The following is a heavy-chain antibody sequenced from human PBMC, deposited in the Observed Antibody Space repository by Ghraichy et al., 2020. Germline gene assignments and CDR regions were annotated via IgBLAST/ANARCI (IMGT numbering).Heavy chain of an antibody. CDR1: GFTFSNYY. CDR2: ISIDSSYI. D-gene: IGHD4-17*01. J-gene: IGHJ4*02. CDR3: ARAGRTTVNTHGDY. V-gene: IGHV3-21*01. Sequence: GSLRLSCAASGFTFSNYYMNWVRQAPGKGLEWVSAISIDSSYIYYADSVKGRFTISRDNARNSLFLQMNSLRDEDTAVYYCARAGRTTVNTHGDYWGQGTLVTVSS.